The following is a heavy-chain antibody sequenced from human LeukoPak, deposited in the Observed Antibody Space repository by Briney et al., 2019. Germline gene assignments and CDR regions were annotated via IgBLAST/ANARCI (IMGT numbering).Heavy chain of an antibody. V-gene: IGHV5-51*01. CDR1: GYRFSSYW. CDR3: ARQYDSSGYS. D-gene: IGHD3-22*01. J-gene: IGHJ5*02. CDR2: IYPGDSDT. Sequence: GESLKISCKGSGYRFSSYWIGWVRQMPGKGPEWMGIIYPGDSDTRYSPSFQGQVTISADKSISTAYLQWSSLKASDTAMYYCARQYDSSGYSWGQGTLVTVSS.